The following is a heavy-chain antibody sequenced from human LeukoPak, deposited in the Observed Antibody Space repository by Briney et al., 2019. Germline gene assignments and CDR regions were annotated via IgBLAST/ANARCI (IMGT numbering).Heavy chain of an antibody. V-gene: IGHV4-39*07. CDR2: IYYSGST. Sequence: PSETLSLTCTVSGGSISSSSYYWDWIRQPPGKGLEWIGSIYYSGSTYYNPSLKSRVTISVDTSKNQFSLKLSSVTAADTAVYYCARTARSGSYYNDYWGQGTLVTVSS. D-gene: IGHD3-10*01. CDR1: GGSISSSSYY. CDR3: ARTARSGSYYNDY. J-gene: IGHJ4*02.